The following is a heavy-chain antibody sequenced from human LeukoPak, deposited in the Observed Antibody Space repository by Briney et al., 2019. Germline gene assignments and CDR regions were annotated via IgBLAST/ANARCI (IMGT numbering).Heavy chain of an antibody. CDR2: VSPYNGNT. V-gene: IGHV1-18*01. CDR1: GYTFTDYD. J-gene: IGHJ4*02. Sequence: ASVKVSCKTSGYTFTDYDITWVRQAPGQGLEWMGRVSPYNGNTYYSQRFQGRVTITKDTSTGTAYMELRSLRSDDTAVYYCARLVGATHDYWGQGTLVTVSS. D-gene: IGHD1-26*01. CDR3: ARLVGATHDY.